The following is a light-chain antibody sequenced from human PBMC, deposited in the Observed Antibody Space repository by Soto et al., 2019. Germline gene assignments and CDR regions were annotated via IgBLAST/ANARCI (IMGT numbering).Light chain of an antibody. J-gene: IGKJ1*01. CDR3: QQYNSYSPTWT. V-gene: IGKV1-5*01. CDR2: DAS. Sequence: DIQMTQSPSTLSASVGDRVAMTCRASQSIRSWLAWYQQKPGKAPTLLIYDASSLESGVPSRFSGSGSGTEFTLTISSLQPDDFATYYCQQYNSYSPTWTFGQGTKVDNK. CDR1: QSIRSW.